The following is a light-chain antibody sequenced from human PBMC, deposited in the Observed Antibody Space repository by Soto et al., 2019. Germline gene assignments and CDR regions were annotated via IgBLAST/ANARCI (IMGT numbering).Light chain of an antibody. J-gene: IGKJ1*01. Sequence: DIQMTQSPSTLSASVGDRVTITCRSSQSISTSLAWYQQKPGKAPNLLIHKASHLESGVPSRFSGSGSGTEFTLTISSLQPGDFATYYCQHYNTYPWTFGQGTKVDIK. CDR2: KAS. V-gene: IGKV1-5*03. CDR1: QSISTS. CDR3: QHYNTYPWT.